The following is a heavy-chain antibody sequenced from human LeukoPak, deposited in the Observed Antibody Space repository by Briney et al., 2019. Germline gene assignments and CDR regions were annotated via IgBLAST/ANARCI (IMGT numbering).Heavy chain of an antibody. CDR2: INHSGST. CDR3: ARAPRYCGGDCYSGRFDP. CDR1: GGSFSGYY. D-gene: IGHD2-21*02. J-gene: IGHJ5*02. V-gene: IGHV4-34*01. Sequence: SETLSLTCAVYGGSFSGYYWSWIRQPPGKGLEWIGEINHSGSTYYNPSLKSRVTISVDTSKNQFSLKLSSVTAADTAVYYCARAPRYCGGDCYSGRFDPWGQGTLVTVSS.